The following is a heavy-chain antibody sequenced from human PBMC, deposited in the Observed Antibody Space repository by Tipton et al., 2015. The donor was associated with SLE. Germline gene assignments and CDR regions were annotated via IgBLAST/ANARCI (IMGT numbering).Heavy chain of an antibody. V-gene: IGHV4-59*01. CDR3: ARDRCSGGGCYFDF. CDR1: DDSISNYY. D-gene: IGHD2-15*01. CDR2: IFYSGST. J-gene: IGHJ4*02. Sequence: TLSLTCTVSDDSISNYYWSWIRQSPGKGLEWIGYIFYSGSTKYNPSLKSRVTISIDTSNNQFSLNLSSVTAADTAVYYCARDRCSGGGCYFDFWGLGALVTVSS.